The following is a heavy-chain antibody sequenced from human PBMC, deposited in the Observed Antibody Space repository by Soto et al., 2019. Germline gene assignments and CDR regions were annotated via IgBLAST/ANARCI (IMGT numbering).Heavy chain of an antibody. D-gene: IGHD6-13*01. V-gene: IGHV2-5*01. CDR3: THRGAAASFDY. Sequence: QITLKESGPTLVKPTQTLTLTCTFSGFSLSTRGVGVGWIRQPPGKALEWLALIYWNDDKRYSPSLKSRLTITQDTSKNQVVLTITNIDAMDTATYYCTHRGAAASFDYWGQGTLVTVSS. CDR2: IYWNDDK. J-gene: IGHJ4*02. CDR1: GFSLSTRGVG.